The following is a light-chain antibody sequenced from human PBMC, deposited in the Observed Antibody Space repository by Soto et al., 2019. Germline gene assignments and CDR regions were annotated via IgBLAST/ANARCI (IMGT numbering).Light chain of an antibody. J-gene: IGLJ1*01. V-gene: IGLV3-21*02. CDR1: NIGNKN. CDR2: DDT. CDR3: QVWHSSVVV. Sequence: SYELTQPPSVSVAPGQTARITCGGYNIGNKNVNWYQQKPGQAPVLVVYDDTDRPSGIPERFSGSNSGNTATLTIGRVEAGDEADYYCQVWHSSVVVFVTGTKVTVL.